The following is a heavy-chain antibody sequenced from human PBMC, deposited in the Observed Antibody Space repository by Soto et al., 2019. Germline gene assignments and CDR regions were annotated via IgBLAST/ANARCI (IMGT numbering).Heavy chain of an antibody. Sequence: ASVKVSSKASGYTFTSYDINWVRQATGQGLEWMGWMNPNSGNTGYAQKFQGRVTMTRNTSISTAYMELSSLRSEDTAVYYCARGSYSYGYWHYYYYGMDVWGQGTTVTVSS. CDR2: MNPNSGNT. CDR3: ARGSYSYGYWHYYYYGMDV. CDR1: GYTFTSYD. V-gene: IGHV1-8*01. J-gene: IGHJ6*02. D-gene: IGHD5-18*01.